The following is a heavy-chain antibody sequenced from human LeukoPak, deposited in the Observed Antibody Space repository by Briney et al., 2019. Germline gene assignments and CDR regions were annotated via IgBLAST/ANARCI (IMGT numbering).Heavy chain of an antibody. CDR1: GLTFSSYW. V-gene: IGHV3-74*01. CDR3: ARLPTGSPLHY. D-gene: IGHD1-14*01. J-gene: IGHJ4*02. CDR2: ISSDGSST. Sequence: PGGSLRLSCAASGLTFSSYWTHWVRQAPGKGLVWVSSISSDGSSTRYADSVKGRFTISRDNAKDTLYLQMNSLRAEDTAVYYRARLPTGSPLHYWGQGTLVTVSS.